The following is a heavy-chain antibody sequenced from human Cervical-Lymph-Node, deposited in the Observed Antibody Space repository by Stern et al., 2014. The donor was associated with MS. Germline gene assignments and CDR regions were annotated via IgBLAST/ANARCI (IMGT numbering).Heavy chain of an antibody. V-gene: IGHV1-2*02. D-gene: IGHD3-10*01. CDR2: INPNSGGT. J-gene: IGHJ4*02. CDR1: AYTITAYY. Sequence: VQLVQSGAEVKKPGASVKVSCKASAYTITAYYTHWVRQAPGQGLELMGWINPNSGGTYSAQKFQGRLTMTRDTSISTAYMELSSLRSDDTAVYYCARGGGYSYSTLDYWGQGTQVTVSS. CDR3: ARGGGYSYSTLDY.